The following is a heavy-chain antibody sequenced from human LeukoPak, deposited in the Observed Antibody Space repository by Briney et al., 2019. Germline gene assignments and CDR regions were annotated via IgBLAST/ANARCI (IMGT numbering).Heavy chain of an antibody. Sequence: PGGSLRLSCAAPGFTFSTFSRSWMSWVRQAPGKGLEWVANIKEDGSQKFYVDSVKGRFTISRDNARNSLYLQMNSLRAEDTGVYRCARLHDYVELRVWFDPWGQGTLVTVSS. CDR2: IKEDGSQK. CDR1: GFTFSTFSRSW. D-gene: IGHD4-17*01. V-gene: IGHV3-7*01. J-gene: IGHJ5*02. CDR3: ARLHDYVELRVWFDP.